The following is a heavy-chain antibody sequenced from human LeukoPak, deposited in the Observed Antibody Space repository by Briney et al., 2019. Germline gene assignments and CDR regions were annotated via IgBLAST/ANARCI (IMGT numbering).Heavy chain of an antibody. CDR2: ISGSGGST. V-gene: IGHV3-11*04. J-gene: IGHJ6*03. Sequence: NPGGSLRLSCAASGFTVSSNYMSWVRQAPGKGLEWVSAISGSGGSTYYADSVEGRFTISRDNAKNSLYLQMNSLRAEDTAVYYCASLGGAYYYYMDVWGKGTTVTVSS. D-gene: IGHD3-16*01. CDR3: ASLGGAYYYYMDV. CDR1: GFTVSSNY.